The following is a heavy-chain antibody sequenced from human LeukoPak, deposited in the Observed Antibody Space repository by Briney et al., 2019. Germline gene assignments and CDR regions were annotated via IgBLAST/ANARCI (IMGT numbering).Heavy chain of an antibody. J-gene: IGHJ4*02. CDR3: ARAPTGVTTSGNY. D-gene: IGHD4-17*01. CDR1: GFTFSSYS. CDR2: ISSSSSYI. V-gene: IGHV3-21*01. Sequence: GGSLRLSCAASGFTFSSYSMNWVRQAPGKGLEWVSSISSSSSYIYYADSVKGRFTISRDNAKNSLYLQMSSLRAEDTAVYYCARAPTGVTTSGNYWGQGTLVTVSS.